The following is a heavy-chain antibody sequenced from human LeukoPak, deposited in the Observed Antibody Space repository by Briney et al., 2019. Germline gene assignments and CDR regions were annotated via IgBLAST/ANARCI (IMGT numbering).Heavy chain of an antibody. CDR1: GFTFSSYE. D-gene: IGHD3-10*01. CDR3: ATTASGGHYNYFDH. CDR2: ISSGGNTI. V-gene: IGHV3-48*03. Sequence: PGGSLRLSCAASGFTFSSYEMNWVSQAPGKVLEWVSYISSGGNTIYYAVSVKGRFTISRENAKNSLYLQMNSLRAEDTAVYYCATTASGGHYNYFDHWGQGTLVTVSS. J-gene: IGHJ4*02.